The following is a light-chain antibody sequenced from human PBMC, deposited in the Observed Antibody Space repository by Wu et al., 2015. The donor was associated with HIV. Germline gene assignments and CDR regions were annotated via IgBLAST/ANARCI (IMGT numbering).Light chain of an antibody. CDR1: QSISSND. V-gene: IGKV3-20*01. Sequence: EIVLTQSPGTLSLSPGERATLSCRASQSISSNDLAWYQQKPDQAPRLLIYAASSRATGIPDRFSGSGSGTDFTLTISRLEPEDFAVYFCQQYDASLAWTFGQGTKVEIK. CDR3: QQYDASLAWT. CDR2: AAS. J-gene: IGKJ1*01.